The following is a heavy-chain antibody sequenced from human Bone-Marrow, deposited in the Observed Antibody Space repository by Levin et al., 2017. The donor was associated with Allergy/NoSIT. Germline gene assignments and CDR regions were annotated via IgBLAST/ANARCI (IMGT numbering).Heavy chain of an antibody. D-gene: IGHD2-15*01. Sequence: SVKVSCKASGGTFSSYAISWVRQAPGQGLEWMGGIIPIFGTANYAQKFQGRVTITADKSTSTAYMELSSLRSEDTAVYYCARNSIEVVAANWFDPWGQGTLVTVSS. J-gene: IGHJ5*02. CDR2: IIPIFGTA. V-gene: IGHV1-69*06. CDR1: GGTFSSYA. CDR3: ARNSIEVVAANWFDP.